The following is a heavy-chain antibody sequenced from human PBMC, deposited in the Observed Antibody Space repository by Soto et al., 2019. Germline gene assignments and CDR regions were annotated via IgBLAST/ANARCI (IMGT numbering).Heavy chain of an antibody. D-gene: IGHD3-9*01. Sequence: SVKVSCKASGVTFSSYAISWVRQAPGQGLDWMGGIIPIFGTANYAQKFQGRVTITADESTSTAYMELSSLRSEDTAVYYCARKYTYDILTGYYIPDYYYGMDVWRQGTTVTVSS. V-gene: IGHV1-69*13. CDR3: ARKYTYDILTGYYIPDYYYGMDV. J-gene: IGHJ6*02. CDR2: IIPIFGTA. CDR1: GVTFSSYA.